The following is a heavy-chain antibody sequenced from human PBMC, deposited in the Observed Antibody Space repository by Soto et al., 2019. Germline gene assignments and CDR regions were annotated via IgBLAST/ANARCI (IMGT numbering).Heavy chain of an antibody. CDR3: ARVGGGYDWGYYFDY. V-gene: IGHV1-18*04. CDR2: ISAYNGNT. Sequence: ASVKVSCKASGYTFTSYGISWVRQAPGQGLEWMGWISAYNGNTNYAQKLQGRVTMTTDTSTSTAYMELRSLRSDDTAVYYCARVGGGYDWGYYFDYWGQGTLVTSPQ. D-gene: IGHD5-12*01. CDR1: GYTFTSYG. J-gene: IGHJ4*02.